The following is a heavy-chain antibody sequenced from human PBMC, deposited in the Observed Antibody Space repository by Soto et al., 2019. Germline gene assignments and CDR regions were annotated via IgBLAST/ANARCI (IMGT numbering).Heavy chain of an antibody. V-gene: IGHV3-74*01. D-gene: IGHD3-22*01. CDR2: INSGGGTT. J-gene: IGHJ5*02. CDR3: ARDVDSASWFDP. Sequence: PGGSLRLSCAASGFTFSSYWMHWFRQAPGKGLVWVARINSGGGTTTYADSVKGRFTISRDNAKNLVFLQMNSLRGEDTAVYFCARDVDSASWFDPWGQGTLVTVS. CDR1: GFTFSSYW.